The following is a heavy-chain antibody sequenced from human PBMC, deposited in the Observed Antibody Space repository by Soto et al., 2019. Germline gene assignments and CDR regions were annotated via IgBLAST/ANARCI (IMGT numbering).Heavy chain of an antibody. CDR1: GGSISSGDYF. CDR2: ISSIGST. V-gene: IGHV4-30-4*01. Sequence: QVQLQESGPGLVKPSQTLSLTCTVSGGSISSGDYFWSWIRQSPGKGLEWIGYISSIGSTYYNPSLKSRVSVSRDTSKNQFSLKLSYVTTKDTAVYYCARGLVIRPYYYHGMDVWGQGTTVTVSS. J-gene: IGHJ6*02. CDR3: ARGLVIRPYYYHGMDV. D-gene: IGHD3-9*01.